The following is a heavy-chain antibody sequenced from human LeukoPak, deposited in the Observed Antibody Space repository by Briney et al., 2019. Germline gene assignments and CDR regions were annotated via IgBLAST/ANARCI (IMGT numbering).Heavy chain of an antibody. CDR2: ISAYNGNT. J-gene: IGHJ5*02. Sequence: GASVKVSCKASGYTFTSYGISWVRQAPGQGLEWMGWISAYNGNTNYAQKLQGRVTMTTDTSTSTAYMELRSLRSDDTAVYYCARATYCSSTSCYSRNNWFDPWGQGTLVTVSS. CDR3: ARATYCSSTSCYSRNNWFDP. V-gene: IGHV1-18*01. CDR1: GYTFTSYG. D-gene: IGHD2-2*01.